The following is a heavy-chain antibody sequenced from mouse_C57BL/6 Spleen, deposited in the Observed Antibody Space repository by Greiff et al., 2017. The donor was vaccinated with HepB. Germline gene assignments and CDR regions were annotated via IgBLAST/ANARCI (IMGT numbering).Heavy chain of an antibody. V-gene: IGHV1-82*01. D-gene: IGHD1-1*01. Sequence: QVQLQQSGPELVKPGASVKISCKASGYAFSSSWMNWVKQRPGKGLEWIGRIYPGDGDTNYNGKFKGKATLTADKSSSTAYMQLSSLTSEDSAVYFCAPYYGSPHWYFDVWGTGTTVTVSS. CDR1: GYAFSSSW. CDR2: IYPGDGDT. CDR3: APYYGSPHWYFDV. J-gene: IGHJ1*03.